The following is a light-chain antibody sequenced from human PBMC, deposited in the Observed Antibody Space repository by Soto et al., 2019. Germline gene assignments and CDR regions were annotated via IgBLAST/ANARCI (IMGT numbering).Light chain of an antibody. CDR1: QDISSY. CDR2: DAS. V-gene: IGKV1-33*01. J-gene: IGKJ4*01. CDR3: QQYDNLPL. Sequence: DIQMTQSPSSLSASVGDRVTINCQASQDISSYLNWYQQKPGKATKLLIYDASNLETGVPSRFSGSGSGTDFTFTISSLLPEDIATYYSQQYDNLPLFGGGTKVEIK.